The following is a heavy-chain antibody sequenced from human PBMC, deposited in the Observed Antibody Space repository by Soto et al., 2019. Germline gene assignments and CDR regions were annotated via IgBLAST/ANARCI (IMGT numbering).Heavy chain of an antibody. J-gene: IGHJ6*02. D-gene: IGHD2-2*01. CDR1: GFTFSTYA. V-gene: IGHV3-23*01. CDR3: VKGQSSSWSQTGGMDV. Sequence: EVQLLESGGGLVQPGGSLRLSCAASGFTFSTYAMSWARQAPGKGLEWVAGIDDSGVSTYYVDSVKGRLTISRDNSKNTLYLQMGSLRAEDTAVYYCVKGQSSSWSQTGGMDVWGQGTTVTVSS. CDR2: IDDSGVST.